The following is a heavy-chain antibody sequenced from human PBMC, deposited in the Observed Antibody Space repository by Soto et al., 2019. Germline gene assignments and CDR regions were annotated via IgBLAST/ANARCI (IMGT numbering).Heavy chain of an antibody. CDR1: GGSISSYY. J-gene: IGHJ4*02. Sequence: SETLSLTCTVSGGSISSYYWSWIRQPPGKGLEWIGYIYYSGSTNYNPSLKSRVTISVDTSKNQFSLKLSSVTAADTAVYYCARSSRRPYYFDYWGQGTLVTVS. CDR3: ARSSRRPYYFDY. V-gene: IGHV4-59*01. D-gene: IGHD2-15*01. CDR2: IYYSGST.